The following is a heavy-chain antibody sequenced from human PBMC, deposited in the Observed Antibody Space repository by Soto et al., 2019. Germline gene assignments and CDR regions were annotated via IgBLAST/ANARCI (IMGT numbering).Heavy chain of an antibody. CDR2: IYYSGST. CDR1: GGSISSSSYY. J-gene: IGHJ4*02. V-gene: IGHV4-39*01. Sequence: SETLSLTCTVSGGSISSSSYYWGWIRQPPGKGLEWIGSIYYSGSTYYNPSLESRVTISVDTSKNQFSLKLSSVTAADTAVYYCASLPVRDYYGSGSYYGYYFDYWGQGTLVTVSS. D-gene: IGHD3-10*01. CDR3: ASLPVRDYYGSGSYYGYYFDY.